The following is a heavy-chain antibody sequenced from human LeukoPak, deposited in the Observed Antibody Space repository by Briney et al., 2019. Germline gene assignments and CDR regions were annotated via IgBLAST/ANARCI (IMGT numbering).Heavy chain of an antibody. CDR1: GGTFSSYA. Sequence: SVKVSCKASGGTFSSYAISWVRQAPGQGLEWMGGIIPIFGTANYAQKFQGRVTITTDESTSTAYMELSSLRSEDTAVYYCARVNIVVETAGDAQNWFDPWGQGTLVTVSS. J-gene: IGHJ5*02. V-gene: IGHV1-69*05. D-gene: IGHD2-21*02. CDR3: ARVNIVVETAGDAQNWFDP. CDR2: IIPIFGTA.